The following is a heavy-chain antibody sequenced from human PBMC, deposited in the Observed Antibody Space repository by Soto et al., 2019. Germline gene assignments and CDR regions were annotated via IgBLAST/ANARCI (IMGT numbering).Heavy chain of an antibody. V-gene: IGHV5-10-1*01. CDR1: GYSFTSYW. J-gene: IGHJ6*02. CDR3: ASRGYSNYSDTISLYYYYGMDV. D-gene: IGHD4-4*01. Sequence: GESLKISCKGSGYSFTSYWISWVRQMPGKGLEWMGRIDPSDSYTNYSPSFQGHVTISADKSISTAYLQWSSLKASDTAMYYCASRGYSNYSDTISLYYYYGMDVWGQGTTVTVS. CDR2: IDPSDSYT.